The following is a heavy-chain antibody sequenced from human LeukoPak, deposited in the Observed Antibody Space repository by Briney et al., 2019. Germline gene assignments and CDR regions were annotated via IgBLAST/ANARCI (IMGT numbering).Heavy chain of an antibody. V-gene: IGHV3-48*01. CDR1: GFTFSVYN. Sequence: GGSLRLSCVASGFTFSVYNMNWVRQAPGKGLEWISYISSSSSTKYYADSVKGRFTISRDNAKNSLYLQINSLRAEDTAVYYCAKISYGTFDYWGQGTLVTVSS. CDR2: ISSSSSTK. J-gene: IGHJ4*02. CDR3: AKISYGTFDY. D-gene: IGHD5-18*01.